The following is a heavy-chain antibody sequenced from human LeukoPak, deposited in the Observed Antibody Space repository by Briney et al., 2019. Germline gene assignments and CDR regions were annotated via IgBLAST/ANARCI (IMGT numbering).Heavy chain of an antibody. V-gene: IGHV5-51*01. J-gene: IGHJ4*02. CDR1: GYSFTNYW. CDR3: ARRPRNSSGWFDC. D-gene: IGHD6-19*01. CDR2: IYPGDSET. Sequence: GESLKISCEGSGYSFTNYWIAWVRQMPGRGLEWMGIIYPGDSETRYNPSFQGQVSISADKSISTAYLQWNSLKASDTAMYYCARRPRNSSGWFDCWGQGTLVTASS.